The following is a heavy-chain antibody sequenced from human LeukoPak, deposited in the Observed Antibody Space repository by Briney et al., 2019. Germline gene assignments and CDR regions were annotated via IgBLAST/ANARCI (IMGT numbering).Heavy chain of an antibody. CDR2: ISSSSSYI. CDR1: GFTFSSYS. Sequence: GGSLRLSCAASGFTFSSYSMNWVRQAPGKGLEWVSSISSSSSYIYYADSVKGRFTISRDNAKNSLYLQMNSLRAEDTAVYYCARDLGLGIAVFDYWGQGTLVTVSS. J-gene: IGHJ4*02. V-gene: IGHV3-21*01. CDR3: ARDLGLGIAVFDY. D-gene: IGHD6-19*01.